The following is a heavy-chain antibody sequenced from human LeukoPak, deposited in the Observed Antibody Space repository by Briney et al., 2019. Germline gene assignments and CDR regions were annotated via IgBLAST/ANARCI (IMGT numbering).Heavy chain of an antibody. CDR3: ARPSRSISTAGAFDI. V-gene: IGHV4-59*01. J-gene: IGHJ3*02. Sequence: SETLSLTCTVSGGSISNYFWSWIRQPPGKGLEWIGYIYYTGSTNYNPSLKSRVTISVGTSKNQFSLKLSSVTAADTAVYYCARPSRSISTAGAFDIWGRGTMVTVSS. D-gene: IGHD3-10*01. CDR1: GGSISNYF. CDR2: IYYTGST.